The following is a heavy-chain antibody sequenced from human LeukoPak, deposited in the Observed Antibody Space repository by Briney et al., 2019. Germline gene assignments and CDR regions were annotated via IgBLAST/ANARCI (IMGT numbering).Heavy chain of an antibody. D-gene: IGHD5-18*01. CDR3: ARDQVGYGLDY. Sequence: PSETLSHTCIVSGGPINNQYWSWVRQPPGQGLEWMGYIFDTGNTNYNPSLKSRVAISLDTSKNQFSLKLRSVTAADTAVYYCARDQVGYGLDYWGQGTLVTVSS. J-gene: IGHJ4*02. V-gene: IGHV4-59*11. CDR2: IFDTGNT. CDR1: GGPINNQY.